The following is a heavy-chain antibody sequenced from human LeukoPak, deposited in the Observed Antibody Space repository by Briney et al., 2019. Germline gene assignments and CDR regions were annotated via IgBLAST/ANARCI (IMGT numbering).Heavy chain of an antibody. CDR1: GGSISSSSYY. CDR3: ARGVGYDILTGYYNNFDY. J-gene: IGHJ4*02. V-gene: IGHV4-39*07. Sequence: KPSETLSLTCTVSGGSISSSSYYWGWIRQPPGKGLEWIGSIYYSGSTYYNPSLKSRVTISVDTSKNQFSLKLSSVTAADTAVYYCARGVGYDILTGYYNNFDYWGQGTLVTVSS. D-gene: IGHD3-9*01. CDR2: IYYSGST.